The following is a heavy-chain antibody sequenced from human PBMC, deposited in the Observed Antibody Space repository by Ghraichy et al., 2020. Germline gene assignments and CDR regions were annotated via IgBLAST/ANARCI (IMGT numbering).Heavy chain of an antibody. CDR2: IKSKTDGGTT. V-gene: IGHV3-15*07. D-gene: IGHD3-22*01. J-gene: IGHJ4*02. CDR1: GFTFSNAW. CDR3: TTDGATYYYDSSGYYLNYFDY. Sequence: GGSPRLSCAASGFTFSNAWMNWVRQAPGKGLEWVGRIKSKTDGGTTDYAAPVKGRFTISRDDSKNTLYLQMNSLKTEDTAVYYCTTDGATYYYDSSGYYLNYFDYWGQGTLVTVSS.